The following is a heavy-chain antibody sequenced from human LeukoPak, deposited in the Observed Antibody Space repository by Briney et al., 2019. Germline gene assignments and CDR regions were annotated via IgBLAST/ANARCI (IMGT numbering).Heavy chain of an antibody. V-gene: IGHV1-8*01. CDR3: ARMSYYDRRGDNWFDP. J-gene: IGHJ5*02. D-gene: IGHD3-22*01. Sequence: ASVKVSCKASGYTFTSYDINWVRQATGQGLEWMGWMNPNSGNTGYAQKFQGRVTMPRDTSISTAYMELSSLRSEDTAVYYCARMSYYDRRGDNWFDPWGQGTLVIVSS. CDR1: GYTFTSYD. CDR2: MNPNSGNT.